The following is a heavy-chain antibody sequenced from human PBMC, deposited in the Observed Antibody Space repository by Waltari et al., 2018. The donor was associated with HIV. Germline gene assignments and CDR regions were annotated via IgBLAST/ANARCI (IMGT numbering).Heavy chain of an antibody. D-gene: IGHD6-19*01. J-gene: IGHJ4*02. CDR2: MNPNSGDT. Sequence: QVQLVQSGAEVKKPGASVKVSCKASGYTFTSYDINWVRQATGQGLEWMGWMNPNSGDTGYAQKFQGRITMTNNTSISTVYMELSSLTSEETAVYYCVRAAIYSRGCFDYWGQGTLVTVSS. CDR1: GYTFTSYD. CDR3: VRAAIYSRGCFDY. V-gene: IGHV1-8*01.